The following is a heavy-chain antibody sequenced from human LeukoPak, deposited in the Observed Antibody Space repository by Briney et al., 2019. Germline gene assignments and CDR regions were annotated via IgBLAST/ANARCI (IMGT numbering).Heavy chain of an antibody. V-gene: IGHV4-39*01. CDR3: ARPNSGYWGGGYYFDY. J-gene: IGHJ4*02. CDR1: GGSISSSSYY. Sequence: SETLSLTCTVSGGSISSSSYYWGWIRQPPGKGLEWIGSIYYSGSTYYNPSLKSRVTISVDTSKNQFSLKLSSVTAADTAVYFCARPNSGYWGGGYYFDYWGQGTLVTVSS. CDR2: IYYSGST. D-gene: IGHD5-12*01.